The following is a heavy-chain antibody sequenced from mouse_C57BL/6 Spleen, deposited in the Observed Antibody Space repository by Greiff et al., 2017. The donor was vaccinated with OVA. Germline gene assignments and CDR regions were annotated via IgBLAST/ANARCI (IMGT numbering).Heavy chain of an antibody. CDR1: GYTFTSYW. Sequence: VQLQQPGAELVRPGSSVKLSCKASGYTFTSYWMHWVKQRPIQGLEWIGNIDPSDSDTHYNQKFKDKATLTVDKSSSTAYMQLSSLTSEDSAVYYGARSYYSNYSWFAYWGKGTLVTVSA. D-gene: IGHD2-5*01. CDR3: ARSYYSNYSWFAY. CDR2: IDPSDSDT. V-gene: IGHV1-52*01. J-gene: IGHJ3*01.